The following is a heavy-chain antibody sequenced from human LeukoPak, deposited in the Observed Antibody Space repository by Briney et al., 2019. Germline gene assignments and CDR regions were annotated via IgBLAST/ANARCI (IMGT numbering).Heavy chain of an antibody. V-gene: IGHV3-23*01. J-gene: IGHJ6*02. CDR3: AKDTIAGPYYYYGMDV. Sequence: GGSLRLSCAASGFTFSSYAMSWVRQAPGKGLEGVSAISGSGGSTYYAASVKGRFTISRDNSKNTLYLQMNSLRAEDTAVYYCAKDTIAGPYYYYGMDVWGQGTTVTVSS. CDR2: ISGSGGST. CDR1: GFTFSSYA. D-gene: IGHD6-13*01.